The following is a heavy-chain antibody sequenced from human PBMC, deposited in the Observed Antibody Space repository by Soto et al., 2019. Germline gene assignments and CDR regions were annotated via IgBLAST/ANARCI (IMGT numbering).Heavy chain of an antibody. V-gene: IGHV3-33*01. J-gene: IGHJ4*02. CDR2: IWYDGSNK. Sequence: GGSLRHSCASSGFTFSSYGMHWVRQAPGKGLEWVAVIWYDGSNKYYADSVKGRFTISRDNSKNTLYLQMNSLRAEDTAVYYCAREGTYSSGYYFDYWGQGTLVTVSS. D-gene: IGHD3-22*01. CDR3: AREGTYSSGYYFDY. CDR1: GFTFSSYG.